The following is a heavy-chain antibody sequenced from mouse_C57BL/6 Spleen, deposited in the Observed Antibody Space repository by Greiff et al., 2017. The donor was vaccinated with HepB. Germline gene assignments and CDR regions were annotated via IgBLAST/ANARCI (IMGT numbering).Heavy chain of an antibody. CDR3: ARDHKKTYYYGSSSGGYFDV. Sequence: QVQLQQSGPELVKPGASVKLSCKASGYAFSSSWMNWVKQRPGKGLEWIGRIYPGDGDTNYNGKFKGKATLTADKSSSTAYMQRSSLTSEVSAVYFCARDHKKTYYYGSSSGGYFDVWGTGTTVTVSS. D-gene: IGHD1-1*01. J-gene: IGHJ1*03. CDR1: GYAFSSSW. V-gene: IGHV1-82*01. CDR2: IYPGDGDT.